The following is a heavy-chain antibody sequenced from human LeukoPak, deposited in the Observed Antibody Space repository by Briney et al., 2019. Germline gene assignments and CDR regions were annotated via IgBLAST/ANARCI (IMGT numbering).Heavy chain of an antibody. CDR3: ASQVIYDILTGTSYGMDV. J-gene: IGHJ6*02. CDR1: GGSISSSSYY. Sequence: SETLSLTCTVSGGSISSSSYYWGWIRQPPGEGLEWIGSIYYSGSTYYNPSLKSRVTISVDTSKNQFSLKLSSVTAADTAVYYCASQVIYDILTGTSYGMDVWGQGTTVTVSS. V-gene: IGHV4-39*01. D-gene: IGHD3-9*01. CDR2: IYYSGST.